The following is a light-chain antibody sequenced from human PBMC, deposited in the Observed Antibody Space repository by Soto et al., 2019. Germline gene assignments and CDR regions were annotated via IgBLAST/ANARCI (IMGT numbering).Light chain of an antibody. CDR2: DAS. Sequence: EIVLAQSPGCLSLSPGERATLSCRASQSVRSNNLAWYQQKPGQAPRLLIYDASSRATGIPDRFSGSGSGTGFTLTISRLEPEDFAVYYCQQYGSSQYTFGQGTKLEIK. V-gene: IGKV3-20*01. CDR3: QQYGSSQYT. J-gene: IGKJ2*01. CDR1: QSVRSNN.